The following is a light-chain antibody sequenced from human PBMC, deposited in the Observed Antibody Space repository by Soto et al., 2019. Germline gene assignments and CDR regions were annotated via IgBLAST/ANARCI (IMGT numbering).Light chain of an antibody. CDR3: QQRSNWPPAN. J-gene: IGKJ4*01. CDR2: DAS. CDR1: QSVSSY. V-gene: IGKV3-11*01. Sequence: EIVLTQSPATLSLSPGERATLSCRASQSVSSYLAWYQQKPGQAPRLLIYDASNRATGIPARFSGSASGTDFTLTISSLEPEDFAVYYCQQRSNWPPANFGGGTKGEIK.